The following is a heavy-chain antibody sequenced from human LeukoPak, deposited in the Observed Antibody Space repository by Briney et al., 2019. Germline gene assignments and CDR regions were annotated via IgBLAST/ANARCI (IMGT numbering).Heavy chain of an antibody. V-gene: IGHV4-59*01. CDR2: IYYSGST. CDR1: GGSISSYY. D-gene: IGHD1-26*01. Sequence: SETLSLTCTVSGGSISSYYWSWIRQPPGKGLEWIGYIYYSGSTNYNPSLKSRVTISVDTSKNQFSLKLSSVTAADTAVYYCARGVGATGNWFDPWGQGTLVTVSS. CDR3: ARGVGATGNWFDP. J-gene: IGHJ5*02.